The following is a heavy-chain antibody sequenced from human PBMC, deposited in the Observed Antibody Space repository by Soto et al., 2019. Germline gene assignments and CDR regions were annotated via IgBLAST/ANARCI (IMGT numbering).Heavy chain of an antibody. CDR1: GASISSTNW. J-gene: IGHJ4*02. V-gene: IGHV4-4*02. Sequence: QVQLQESGPRLVKPSGTLSLTCAVSGASISSTNWWTWVRQPPGKGLEWIGEIYHTGSTKYNPSPKNRVTIALDKSTNQFSLNLSSVTAADTAVYYCATLPPRIVVGVLPIPTWGQGTLVTVSS. D-gene: IGHD2-15*01. CDR3: ATLPPRIVVGVLPIPT. CDR2: IYHTGST.